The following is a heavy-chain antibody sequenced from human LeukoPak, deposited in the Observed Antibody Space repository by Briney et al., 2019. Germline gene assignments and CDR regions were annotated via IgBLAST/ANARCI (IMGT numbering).Heavy chain of an antibody. J-gene: IGHJ3*02. D-gene: IGHD3-9*01. CDR1: GFTFSSYS. Sequence: GGSLRLSCAASGFTFSSYSMNWVRQAPGKGLEWVSSISSSSSYIYYADSVKGRFTISRDNAKNSLYLQMHSLRAEDTAVYYCARCYYDILTGYYLGEAFDIWGQGTMVTVSS. CDR3: ARCYYDILTGYYLGEAFDI. V-gene: IGHV3-21*01. CDR2: ISSSSSYI.